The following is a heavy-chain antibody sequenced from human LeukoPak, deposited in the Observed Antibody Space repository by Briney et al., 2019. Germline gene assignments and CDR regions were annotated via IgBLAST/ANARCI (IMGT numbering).Heavy chain of an antibody. CDR1: GGSFSGYY. V-gene: IGHV4-34*01. Sequence: SETLSLTCAVYGGSFSGYYWSWIRQPPGKGLEWIGEINHSGSTNYNPSLKSRVTISVDTSKNQFSLRLSSVTAADTAVYYCAREWPNTLWFDPWGQGTLVTVSS. CDR2: INHSGST. J-gene: IGHJ5*02. D-gene: IGHD5-12*01. CDR3: AREWPNTLWFDP.